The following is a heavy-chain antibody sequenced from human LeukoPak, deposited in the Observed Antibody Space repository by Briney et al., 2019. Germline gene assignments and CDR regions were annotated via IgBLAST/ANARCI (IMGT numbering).Heavy chain of an antibody. Sequence: GGSLRLSCAASGFTFSSYGMHWGRQAPGKGREGVAVIWYEGSNKYYADTVKGRFTISRDNSKNTLYLQMNSLRAEDTAVYYCARGHGGNSNPKFDSWGQGTLVTVSS. CDR3: ARGHGGNSNPKFDS. V-gene: IGHV3-33*01. J-gene: IGHJ4*02. D-gene: IGHD4-23*01. CDR1: GFTFSSYG. CDR2: IWYEGSNK.